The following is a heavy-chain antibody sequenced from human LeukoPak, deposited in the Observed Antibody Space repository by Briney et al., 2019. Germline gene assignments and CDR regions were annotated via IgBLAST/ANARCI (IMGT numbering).Heavy chain of an antibody. CDR1: GFTFSSYA. J-gene: IGHJ4*02. CDR2: ISGSGYNT. Sequence: GGSLRLSCAASGFTFSSYAMSWVRQAPGKGLEWVSDISGSGYNTYYADSLKGRLTISRDNSKNTLYLHMNSLRAEDTAVYYCAIGLIVGITTASDQWGQGTLVTVSS. CDR3: AIGLIVGITTASDQ. V-gene: IGHV3-23*01. D-gene: IGHD1-26*01.